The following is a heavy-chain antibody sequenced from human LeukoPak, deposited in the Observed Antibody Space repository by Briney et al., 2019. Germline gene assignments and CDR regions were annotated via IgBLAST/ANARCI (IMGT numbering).Heavy chain of an antibody. CDR2: INAGNGNT. D-gene: IGHD3-10*02. J-gene: IGHJ4*02. V-gene: IGHV1-3*01. CDR1: GYTFTSHA. CDR3: ARCGVLGDFDY. Sequence: ASVKVSCKASGYTFTSHALHWVRQAPGQRLEWMGWINAGNGNTKYSQKFQGRVTIATDTSASTAYMELSSLRSEDTAVYFCARCGVLGDFDYWGQRALVAVSS.